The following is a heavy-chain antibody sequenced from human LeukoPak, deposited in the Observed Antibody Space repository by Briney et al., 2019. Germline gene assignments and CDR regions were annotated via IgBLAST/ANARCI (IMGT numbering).Heavy chain of an antibody. Sequence: SETLSLTCTVSGAFITRDTYYWAWVRQSPGKGLEWIGSIWFDGNDYYNPSLRSRVAMSVDPSKSQFSLRVNSVTAADTAVYYCARHHIYSSSPQWGFDYWGQGTLVTVSS. D-gene: IGHD6-6*01. CDR3: ARHHIYSSSPQWGFDY. V-gene: IGHV4-39*01. J-gene: IGHJ4*02. CDR1: GAFITRDTYY. CDR2: IWFDGND.